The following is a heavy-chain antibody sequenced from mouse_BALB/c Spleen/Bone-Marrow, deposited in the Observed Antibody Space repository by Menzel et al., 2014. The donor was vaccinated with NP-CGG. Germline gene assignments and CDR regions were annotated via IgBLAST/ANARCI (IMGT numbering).Heavy chain of an antibody. V-gene: IGHV3-2*02. D-gene: IGHD1-1*01. CDR3: ARSNYYGSSYCYFDY. CDR2: IGYSDST. CDR1: GYSITSDYA. J-gene: IGHJ2*01. Sequence: VQLQQSGPGLVKPSQSLSLTCTVTGYSITSDYAWNWIRQFPGXXLEWMGYIGYSDSTSYNPSLKSRISITRDTSKNQFFLQLNSVTAEDTATYYCARSNYYGSSYCYFDYWGQGTTLTVSS.